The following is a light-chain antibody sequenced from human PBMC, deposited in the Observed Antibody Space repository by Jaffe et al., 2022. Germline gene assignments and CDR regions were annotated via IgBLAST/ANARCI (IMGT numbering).Light chain of an antibody. CDR2: EVS. CDR1: QSLLHGYGYTY. J-gene: IGKJ4*01. Sequence: EIVVTQTPLSLSVTPGKQASMSCRSSQSLLHGYGYTYYAGQSPQLLIYEVSNRFSGVPDRFSGSGSGTDFTLKISRVEAEDVGVYYCMQDAQDLGGGTKVEIK. V-gene: IGKV2D-26*03. CDR3: MQDAQD.